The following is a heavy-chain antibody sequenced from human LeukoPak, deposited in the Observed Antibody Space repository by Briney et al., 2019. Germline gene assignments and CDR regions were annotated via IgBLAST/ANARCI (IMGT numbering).Heavy chain of an antibody. CDR3: ATHMGYYYMEV. D-gene: IGHD2-21*01. V-gene: IGHV4-59*01. CDR1: GGSISSYY. Sequence: SETLSLTCPVSGGSISSYYWSWIRQPPGKGLEWIGYIYYSGSTNYNPSLKSRVTISVDTSKNQFSLKLSSVTAADTAVYYCATHMGYYYMEVWGKGTTVTVSS. CDR2: IYYSGST. J-gene: IGHJ6*03.